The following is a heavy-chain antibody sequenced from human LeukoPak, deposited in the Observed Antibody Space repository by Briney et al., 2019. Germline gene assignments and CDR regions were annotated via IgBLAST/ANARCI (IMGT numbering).Heavy chain of an antibody. CDR1: GYSFTNYW. D-gene: IGHD1-1*01. J-gene: IGHJ4*02. CDR3: ARRAAGTTGRFDY. Sequence: HGESLKISCKGSGYSFTNYWITWVRQMPRKGLEWMGRIDPSDSYTNYSPSFQGRVTISADKSISTAYLQWSSLKASDTAMYYCARRAAGTTGRFDYWGQGTLVTVSS. CDR2: IDPSDSYT. V-gene: IGHV5-10-1*01.